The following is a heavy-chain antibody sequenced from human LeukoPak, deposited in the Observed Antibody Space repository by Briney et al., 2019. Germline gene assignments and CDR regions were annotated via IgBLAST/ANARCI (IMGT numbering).Heavy chain of an antibody. J-gene: IGHJ6*03. CDR1: GFTFSSYA. D-gene: IGHD3-16*02. V-gene: IGHV3-74*01. Sequence: PGGSLRLSCAASGFTFSSYAMSWVRQAPGKGLVWVSRINTDGSRTNYADSVKGRFAISRDDAKNTVHLQMYSLGAEDSAVYYCVRGASLAYYMDVWGKGTTVTVSS. CDR3: VRGASLAYYMDV. CDR2: INTDGSRT.